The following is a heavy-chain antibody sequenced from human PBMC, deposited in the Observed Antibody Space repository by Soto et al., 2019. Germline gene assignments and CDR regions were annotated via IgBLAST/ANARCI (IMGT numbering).Heavy chain of an antibody. CDR2: IYSGGVT. V-gene: IGHV3-53*01. Sequence: LRLSCAASGFTVKNYQMNWVRRAPGKGLEWVSVIYSGGVTYYPDSVKGRFTTIRDTSKNTVYLQMNSLRADDTAMYYCARDPSTTGYYGLDVWSQGTTVTVSS. CDR1: GFTVKNYQ. CDR3: ARDPSTTGYYGLDV. J-gene: IGHJ6*02.